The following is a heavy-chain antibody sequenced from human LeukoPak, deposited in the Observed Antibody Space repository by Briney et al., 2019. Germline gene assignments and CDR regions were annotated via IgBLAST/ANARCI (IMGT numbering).Heavy chain of an antibody. D-gene: IGHD2-2*01. CDR1: GFTFSSYA. J-gene: IGHJ4*02. CDR3: AKNGQLLSAYYFDY. V-gene: IGHV3-23*01. Sequence: PGGSLRLSCAASGFTFSSYAMSWVRQPPGKGLEWVSAISGSGGSTYYADSVKGRFTISRDNSKNTLYLQMNSLRAEDTAVYYCAKNGQLLSAYYFDYWGQGTLVTVSS. CDR2: ISGSGGST.